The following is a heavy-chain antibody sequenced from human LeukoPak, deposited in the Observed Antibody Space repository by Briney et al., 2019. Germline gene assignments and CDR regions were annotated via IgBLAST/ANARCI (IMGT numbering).Heavy chain of an antibody. CDR2: IYYSGST. CDR3: ARAGGSYPLYYYYYYMDV. D-gene: IGHD1-26*01. CDR1: GGSISSYY. J-gene: IGHJ6*03. Sequence: SETLSLTCTVSGGSISSYYWSWIRQPPGKGLEWIGYIYYSGSTNYNPSLKSRVTISVDTSKNQFSLKLSSVTAADTAAYYCARAGGSYPLYYYYYYMDVWGKGTTVTISS. V-gene: IGHV4-59*01.